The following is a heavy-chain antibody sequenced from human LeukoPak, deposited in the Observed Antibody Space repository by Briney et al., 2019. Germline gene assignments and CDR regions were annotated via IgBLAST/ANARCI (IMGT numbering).Heavy chain of an antibody. CDR2: IKQDGSEK. V-gene: IGHV3-7*01. CDR1: GFSFSSYW. D-gene: IGHD5-24*01. J-gene: IGHJ3*02. Sequence: GGSLRLSCAASGFSFSSYWMSWVRQTPGKGLEWVANIKQDGSEKYYVDSVKGRFTISRDNAKNSLYLQMNSLRAEDTAVYYCARDNYPDAFDIWGQGTMVTVSS. CDR3: ARDNYPDAFDI.